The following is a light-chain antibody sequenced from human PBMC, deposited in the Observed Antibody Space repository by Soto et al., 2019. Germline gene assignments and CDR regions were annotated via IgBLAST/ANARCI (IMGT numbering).Light chain of an antibody. Sequence: DIQMTQSPSSLSASVGDRVPITCRARQGISNDLGWYQQKPGKAPKRLIYAASSLQSGVPSRFGGSGSGTEFTLPISSLQPEDFATYYCLQHNSYPWTCGQGTKVEIK. CDR3: LQHNSYPWT. CDR2: AAS. J-gene: IGKJ1*01. V-gene: IGKV1-17*01. CDR1: QGISND.